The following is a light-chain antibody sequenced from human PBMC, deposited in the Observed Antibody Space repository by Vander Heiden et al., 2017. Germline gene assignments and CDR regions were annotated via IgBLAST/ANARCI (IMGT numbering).Light chain of an antibody. Sequence: QSALTQPASVSGSPGQSITISCTGTSSDVGGYNYVSWYQQHPGKAPKLMIYEVSNRPSGVSNRFSGSKSGNTASLTISELQAEDEADYYCSSYTSSSTLDNYVFGTGTKVTVL. J-gene: IGLJ1*01. CDR2: EVS. CDR1: SSDVGGYNY. V-gene: IGLV2-14*01. CDR3: SSYTSSSTLDNYV.